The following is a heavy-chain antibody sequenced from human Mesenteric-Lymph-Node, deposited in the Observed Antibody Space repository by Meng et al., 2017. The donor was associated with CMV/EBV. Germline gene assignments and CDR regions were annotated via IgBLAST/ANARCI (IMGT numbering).Heavy chain of an antibody. V-gene: IGHV1-69*10. CDR1: GGTFRKYA. J-gene: IGHJ4*02. CDR3: ALQADYTSSYFDY. Sequence: SVKVSCKASGGTFRKYAISWMRQAPGQGLEWVGGIIPILAIANYAQKFQGRVTITADRSTTTAYMDLGSLRSEDTAVYYCALQADYTSSYFDYWGQGTLVTVSS. D-gene: IGHD6-6*01. CDR2: IIPILAIA.